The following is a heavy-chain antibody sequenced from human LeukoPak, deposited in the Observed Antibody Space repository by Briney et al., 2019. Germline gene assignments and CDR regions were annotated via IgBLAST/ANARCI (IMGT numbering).Heavy chain of an antibody. CDR3: ARVKSGSGSLDFNY. CDR2: IYYSGST. D-gene: IGHD1-26*01. Sequence: SETLSLTCTVYGGPISSSYWSWIRQPPGKGLEWIGYIYYSGSTNYNPSLKSRVTISVDTSKNQFSLKLSSVTAADTAVYYCARVKSGSGSLDFNYWGQGTLVTVSS. CDR1: GGPISSSY. V-gene: IGHV4-59*01. J-gene: IGHJ4*02.